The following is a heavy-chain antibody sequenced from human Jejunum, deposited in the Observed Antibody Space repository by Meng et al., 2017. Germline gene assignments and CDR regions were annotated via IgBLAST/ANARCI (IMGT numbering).Heavy chain of an antibody. Sequence: GGSLPSCAASGFTFSSYWMHWVRQAPGKGLVWVSRINSDGRSTSHADSVKGRFTISRDNAKNTLYLQMNSLRDEDTAVYYCARARSWYSYDAFDIWGQGTMVTVSS. CDR2: INSDGRST. V-gene: IGHV3-74*01. J-gene: IGHJ3*02. CDR3: ARARSWYSYDAFDI. D-gene: IGHD6-13*01. CDR1: GFTFSSYW.